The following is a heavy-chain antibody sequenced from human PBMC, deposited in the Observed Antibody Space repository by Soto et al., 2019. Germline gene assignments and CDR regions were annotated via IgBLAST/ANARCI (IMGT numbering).Heavy chain of an antibody. CDR2: IKSKTDGGTT. D-gene: IGHD2-2*01. CDR1: GGSISSSNW. V-gene: IGHV3-15*07. CDR3: AKDGPQQNY. J-gene: IGHJ4*02. Sequence: ETLSLTCAVSGGSISSSNWWSWVRQPPGKGLEWIGRIKSKTDGGTTDYAAPVKGRFTISRDDSKNTLYLQMNSLRAEDTAVYYCAKDGPQQNYWGQGTLVTVSS.